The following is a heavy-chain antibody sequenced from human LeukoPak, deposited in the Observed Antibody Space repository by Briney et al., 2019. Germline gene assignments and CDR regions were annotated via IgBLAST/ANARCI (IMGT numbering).Heavy chain of an antibody. Sequence: GGSLRLSCAASRFTVSSNYMSWVRQAPGKGLEWVSVIYSGGSTYYADSVKGRFTISRDNSKNTLYLQMNSLRAEDTAVYYCARGFWSGYERYWGQGTLVTVSS. CDR3: ARGFWSGYERY. D-gene: IGHD3-3*01. CDR1: RFTVSSNY. V-gene: IGHV3-66*01. J-gene: IGHJ4*02. CDR2: IYSGGST.